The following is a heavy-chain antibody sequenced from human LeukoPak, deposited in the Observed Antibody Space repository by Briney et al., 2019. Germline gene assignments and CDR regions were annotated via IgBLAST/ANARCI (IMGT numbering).Heavy chain of an antibody. V-gene: IGHV3-66*01. CDR2: IHSDGST. CDR3: ARLVGATWTGSDAFDI. D-gene: IGHD1-26*01. Sequence: GGSLRLSCTASGFSVSSNYMNWVRQAPGKGLEWVSVIHSDGSTYYADSVKGRFTISRDNSKNTLYLQMNSLRAEDTAVYYCARLVGATWTGSDAFDIWGQGTMVTVSS. J-gene: IGHJ3*02. CDR1: GFSVSSNY.